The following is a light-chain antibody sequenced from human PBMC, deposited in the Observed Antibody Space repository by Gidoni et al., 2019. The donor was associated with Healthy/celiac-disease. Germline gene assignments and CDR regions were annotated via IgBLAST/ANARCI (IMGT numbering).Light chain of an antibody. Sequence: QSALTQPASVSGSHGQSITISCTGTSSDVGGYNYVSWYQQHPGKAPKLMIYDVSNRPSGVSIRFSGSKSGNTASLTISGLQAEDEADYYCSSYTSSSTYVVFGGGTKLTVL. CDR2: DVS. CDR3: SSYTSSSTYVV. CDR1: SSDVGGYNY. V-gene: IGLV2-14*01. J-gene: IGLJ2*01.